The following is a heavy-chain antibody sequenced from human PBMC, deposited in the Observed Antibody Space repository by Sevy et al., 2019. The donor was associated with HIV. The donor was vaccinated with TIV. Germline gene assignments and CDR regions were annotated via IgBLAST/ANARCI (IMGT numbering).Heavy chain of an antibody. D-gene: IGHD3-22*01. CDR3: ARDYYDSSGYYYGNYYYYGMDV. Sequence: GGSLRLSCAASGFTFSSYGMHWVRQAPGKGLEWVAVIWCDGSNKYYSDSVKGRFTISRDNSKNTLYLQMNSLRTEDTAVYYCARDYYDSSGYYYGNYYYYGMDVWGQGTTVTVSS. J-gene: IGHJ6*02. CDR2: IWCDGSNK. V-gene: IGHV3-33*01. CDR1: GFTFSSYG.